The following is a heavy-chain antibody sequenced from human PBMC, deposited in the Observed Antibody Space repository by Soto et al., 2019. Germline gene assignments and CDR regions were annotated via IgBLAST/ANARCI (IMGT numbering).Heavy chain of an antibody. CDR3: ARVSYYYDSSGYYFEDAFDI. D-gene: IGHD3-22*01. J-gene: IGHJ3*02. V-gene: IGHV1-69*01. CDR1: GGTFSSYA. Sequence: VQLVQSGAEVKKPGSSVKVSCKASGGTFSSYAISWVRQAPGQGLEWMGGIIPIFGTANYAQKFQGRVTITADESTSTAYMELSSLRSEDTAVYYCARVSYYYDSSGYYFEDAFDIWGQGTMVTVSS. CDR2: IIPIFGTA.